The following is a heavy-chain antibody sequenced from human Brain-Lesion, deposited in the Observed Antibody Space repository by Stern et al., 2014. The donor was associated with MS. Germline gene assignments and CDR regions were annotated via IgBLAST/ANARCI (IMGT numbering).Heavy chain of an antibody. D-gene: IGHD2-2*01. CDR2: IKEDGSEQ. Sequence: EVQLVQSGGVLVQPGGSLKLSCAASGFTFSRYWMTWVRQAPGKGLEWVANIKEDGSEQYYVDSVKGRFTMSRANAKNSLYLQMNSLRAEDTAVYYCARRVLVAMGGYPKTLDVWGRGTTVTVSS. V-gene: IGHV3-7*01. J-gene: IGHJ6*02. CDR1: GFTFSRYW. CDR3: ARRVLVAMGGYPKTLDV.